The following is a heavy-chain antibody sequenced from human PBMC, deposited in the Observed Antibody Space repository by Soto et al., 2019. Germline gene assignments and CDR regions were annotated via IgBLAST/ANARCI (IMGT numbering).Heavy chain of an antibody. CDR2: IYWDDGK. CDR1: GFSLNTGGVT. J-gene: IGHJ1*01. D-gene: IGHD3-10*01. CDR3: AHSPAPRVYFQH. V-gene: IGHV2-5*02. Sequence: SGPTLVNPTQTLTLTCVFSGFSLNTGGVTVGWIRQPPGKALEGVGLIYWDDGKRYSSSLKSRRTIPKGTSRNQVVLTMTNVDPEDTATSVCAHSPAPRVYFQHWGEGTLVTAPQ.